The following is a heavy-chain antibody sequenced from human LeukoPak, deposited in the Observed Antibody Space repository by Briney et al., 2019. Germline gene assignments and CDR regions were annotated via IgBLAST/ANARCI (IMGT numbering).Heavy chain of an antibody. J-gene: IGHJ3*02. CDR3: ARDPTPRAQSTLCSSTSCYGANAFDI. CDR2: IIPIFGTA. Sequence: GASVKVSCKASGGTFSSYAISWVRQAPGQGLEWMGGIIPIFGTANYAQKFQGRVTITADESTSTAYMELSSLRSEDTAVYYCARDPTPRAQSTLCSSTSCYGANAFDIWGQGTMVTVSS. CDR1: GGTFSSYA. D-gene: IGHD2-2*01. V-gene: IGHV1-69*13.